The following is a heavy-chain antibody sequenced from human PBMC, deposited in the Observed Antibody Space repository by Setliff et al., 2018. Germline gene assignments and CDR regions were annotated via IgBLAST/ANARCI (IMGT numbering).Heavy chain of an antibody. CDR1: GGTFSSYV. Sequence: SVKVSCKASGGTFSSYVISWVREAPGQGLEWMGGIIPMFGTNYAQKLQGRVTITADESTSTAYMELSSLGSEDTAVYYCAGGQPLVRKDYYYMDVWGKGTTVTVSS. V-gene: IGHV1-69*13. CDR2: IIPMFGT. CDR3: AGGQPLVRKDYYYMDV. J-gene: IGHJ6*03. D-gene: IGHD3-10*01.